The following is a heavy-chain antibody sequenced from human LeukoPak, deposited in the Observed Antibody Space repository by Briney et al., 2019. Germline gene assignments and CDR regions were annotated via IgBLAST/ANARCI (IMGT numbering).Heavy chain of an antibody. D-gene: IGHD3-3*01. Sequence: PGGSLRLSCAASGFTFSSYWMSWVRQAPGKGLEWVANIKQDGSEKYYVDSVKGRFTISRDNAKNSLCLQMNSLRAEDTAVYYCARQSTYYDFWSGYYTSFDYWGQGTLVTVSS. J-gene: IGHJ4*02. CDR2: IKQDGSEK. V-gene: IGHV3-7*01. CDR1: GFTFSSYW. CDR3: ARQSTYYDFWSGYYTSFDY.